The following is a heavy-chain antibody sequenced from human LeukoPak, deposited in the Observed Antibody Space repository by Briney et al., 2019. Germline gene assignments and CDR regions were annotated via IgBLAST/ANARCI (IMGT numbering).Heavy chain of an antibody. CDR3: AKSVGAYNGNYVHY. V-gene: IGHV3-30*18. D-gene: IGHD1-7*01. J-gene: IGHJ4*02. CDR2: ISYDGSNK. Sequence: GGSLRLSCAASGFTFSSYGMHWVRQAPGKGLEWVAVISYDGSNKYYADSVKCRFTISRDNSKNTRYLQMNSLRAEDTAVYYCAKSVGAYNGNYVHYWGQGTLVTVSS. CDR1: GFTFSSYG.